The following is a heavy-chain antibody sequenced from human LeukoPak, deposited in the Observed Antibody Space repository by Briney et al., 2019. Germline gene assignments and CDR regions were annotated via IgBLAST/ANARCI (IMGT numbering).Heavy chain of an antibody. CDR1: GFAFGDHA. CDR2: IKQDGSEK. J-gene: IGHJ5*01. D-gene: IGHD3-9*01. Sequence: GGSLRLSCSASGFAFGDHAMSWVRQAPGKGLEWVANIKQDGSEKYYVDSVKGRFTISRDNAKNSLYLQMNSLRADDTAVYYCARGAYYDILTGSYPPLGWFDSWGQGTLVTVSS. V-gene: IGHV3-7*04. CDR3: ARGAYYDILTGSYPPLGWFDS.